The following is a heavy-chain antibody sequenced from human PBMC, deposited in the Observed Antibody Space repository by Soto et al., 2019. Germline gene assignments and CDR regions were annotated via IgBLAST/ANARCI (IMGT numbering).Heavy chain of an antibody. CDR2: IDPKNGNT. J-gene: IGHJ3*02. D-gene: IGHD1-26*01. CDR3: ARINWDRASDI. Sequence: ASVKVSCKASGYTFTTFGISWVRQAPGQGLEWMGWIDPKNGNTNDAQKFQGRVTMTTDTSTSTAYMELRSLRSDDTAVYYCARINWDRASDIWGQGTMVTV. V-gene: IGHV1-18*01. CDR1: GYTFTTFG.